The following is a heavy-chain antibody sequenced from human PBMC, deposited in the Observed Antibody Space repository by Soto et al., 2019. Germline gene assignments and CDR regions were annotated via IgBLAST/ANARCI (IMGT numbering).Heavy chain of an antibody. CDR2: INAGNGNT. J-gene: IGHJ6*03. CDR3: ARDRDFWSGYYYYYYYMDV. Sequence: APVKVSCKASGYTFTSYAMHSVRQAPGQRLEWMGWINAGNGNTKYSQKFQGRVTITRDTSASTAYMELSSLRSEDTAVYYCARDRDFWSGYYYYYYYMDVWGKGTTVTAS. V-gene: IGHV1-3*01. CDR1: GYTFTSYA. D-gene: IGHD3-3*01.